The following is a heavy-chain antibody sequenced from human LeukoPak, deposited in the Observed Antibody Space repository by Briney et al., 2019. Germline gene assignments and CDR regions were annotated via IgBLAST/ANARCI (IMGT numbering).Heavy chain of an antibody. J-gene: IGHJ3*02. Sequence: GGSLRLSCAASGFTFSSHSINWGRQAPGKGLEWISTITVTNKIYYTHSLTSRFTISRDKAENSVYLRMNILRVDHTAAYTYARAQTFFWELDGFDIWGRGTKVTVYS. D-gene: IGHD3-3*01. CDR3: ARAQTFFWELDGFDI. CDR2: ITVTNKI. CDR1: GFTFSSHS. V-gene: IGHV3-69-1*01.